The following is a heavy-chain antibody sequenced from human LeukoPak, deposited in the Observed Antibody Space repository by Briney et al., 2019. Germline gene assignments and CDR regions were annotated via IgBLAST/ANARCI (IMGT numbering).Heavy chain of an antibody. V-gene: IGHV3-7*01. CDR1: GCTFSTYW. CDR3: ARVRCSSNSCFPDY. Sequence: GGSLRLSCAASGCTFSTYWMSWVCQAPGKGLEWVANIRQDGSDKYYVDSVKGRFTISRDNAKNSLFLQMNSLRAEDTAVYYCARVRCSSNSCFPDYWGQGTLVTVSS. D-gene: IGHD2-2*01. J-gene: IGHJ4*02. CDR2: IRQDGSDK.